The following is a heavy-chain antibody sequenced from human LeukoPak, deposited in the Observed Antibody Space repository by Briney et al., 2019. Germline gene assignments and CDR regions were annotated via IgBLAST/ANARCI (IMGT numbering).Heavy chain of an antibody. V-gene: IGHV3-33*01. CDR2: IWYDGSNK. CDR3: ARDAGRYFDWLGY. Sequence: GRSLRLSCAASGFTFSSYGMHWVRQAPGKGLEWVAVIWYDGSNKYYADPVKGRFTISRDNSKNTLYLQMNSLRAEDTAVYYCARDAGRYFDWLGYWGQGTLVTVSS. D-gene: IGHD3-9*01. CDR1: GFTFSSYG. J-gene: IGHJ4*02.